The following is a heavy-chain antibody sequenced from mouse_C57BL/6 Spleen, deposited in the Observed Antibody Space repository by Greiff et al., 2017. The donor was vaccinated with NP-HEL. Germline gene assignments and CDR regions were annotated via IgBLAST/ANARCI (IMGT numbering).Heavy chain of an antibody. J-gene: IGHJ3*01. CDR1: GFTFSDFY. Sequence: EVNLVESGGGLVQSGRSLRLSCATSGFTFSDFYMEWVRQAPGKGLEWIAASRNKANDYTTEYSASVKGRFIVSRDTSQSILYLQMNALRAEDTAIYYCARDGGDYDGGFAYWGQGTLVTVSA. CDR3: ARDGGDYDGGFAY. V-gene: IGHV7-1*01. CDR2: SRNKANDYTT. D-gene: IGHD2-4*01.